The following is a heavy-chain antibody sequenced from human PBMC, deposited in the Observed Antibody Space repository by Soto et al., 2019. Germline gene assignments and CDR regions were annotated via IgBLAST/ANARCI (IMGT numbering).Heavy chain of an antibody. CDR2: ITFSGNTV. J-gene: IGHJ6*02. Sequence: GGSLRLSCAASGFTFSDSYMSWIRQAPGKGLEWISYITFSGNTVYYADSLKGRFTISRDNVKNSLYLQMNRLRAEDTSVYYCARVSWREKYGMDVWGQGTTVTVSS. CDR3: ARVSWREKYGMDV. V-gene: IGHV3-11*01. CDR1: GFTFSDSY.